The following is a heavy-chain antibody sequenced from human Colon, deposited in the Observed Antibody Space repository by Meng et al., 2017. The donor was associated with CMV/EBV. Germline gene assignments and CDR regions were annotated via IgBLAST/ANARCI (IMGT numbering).Heavy chain of an antibody. CDR1: GYTFSDYY. CDR2: INPHSDSGAT. J-gene: IGHJ6*02. CDR3: ARDGQQVVFGGPGLGFRAADMDV. Sequence: ASVKVSCKASGYTFSDYYIHWVRQAPGQGLEWLGWINPHSDSGATKYAQKFQGRVTMTRDTSISTAYMELTSLTSDDTAVYYCARDGQQVVFGGPGLGFRAADMDVWGQGTAVTVSS. D-gene: IGHD6-13*01. V-gene: IGHV1-2*02.